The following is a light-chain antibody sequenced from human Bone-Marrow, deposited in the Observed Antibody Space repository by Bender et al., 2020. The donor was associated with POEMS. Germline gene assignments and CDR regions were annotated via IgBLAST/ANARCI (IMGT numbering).Light chain of an antibody. V-gene: IGLV2-14*02. J-gene: IGLJ2*01. Sequence: QSALTQPASVSGSPGQSITISCTGASSDVGAYNLVSWYQQHPGKAPKLMIYEVSERPSGVPDRFSGSNSGNTATLTISGPQPTDEADYFCQAWDTSTVVFGGGTKETVL. CDR1: SSDVGAYNL. CDR3: QAWDTSTVV. CDR2: EVS.